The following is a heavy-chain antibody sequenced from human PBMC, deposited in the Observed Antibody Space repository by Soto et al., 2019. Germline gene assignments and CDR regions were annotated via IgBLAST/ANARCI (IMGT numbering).Heavy chain of an antibody. J-gene: IGHJ4*02. V-gene: IGHV3-33*01. Sequence: QVQLVESGGGVVQPGRSLRLSCAASGFTFSTYGMHWVRQAPGTGLEWVAVIWYDGSHKDYADSVKGRFTISRDNSKNTLYLQMNSLRVEDTGVYYCARAVGPFDYGGQGTLVAVSS. CDR1: GFTFSTYG. CDR3: ARAVGPFDY. CDR2: IWYDGSHK. D-gene: IGHD1-26*01.